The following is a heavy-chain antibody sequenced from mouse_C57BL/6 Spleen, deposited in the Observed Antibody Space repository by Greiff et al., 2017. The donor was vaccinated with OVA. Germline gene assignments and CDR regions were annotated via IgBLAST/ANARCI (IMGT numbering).Heavy chain of an antibody. V-gene: IGHV1-50*01. D-gene: IGHD1-1*01. CDR2: IDPSDSYT. Sequence: VQLQQPGAELVKPGASVKLSCKASGYTFTSYWMQWVKQRPGQGLEWIGEIDPSDSYTNYNQKFKGKATLTVDTSSSTAYMQLSSLTSEDSAVYYCARLDYGSSYWYFDVWGTGTTVTVSS. CDR1: GYTFTSYW. J-gene: IGHJ1*03. CDR3: ARLDYGSSYWYFDV.